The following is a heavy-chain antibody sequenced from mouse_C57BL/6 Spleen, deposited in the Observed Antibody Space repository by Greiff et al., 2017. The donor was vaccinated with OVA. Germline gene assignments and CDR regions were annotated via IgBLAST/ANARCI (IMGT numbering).Heavy chain of an antibody. J-gene: IGHJ2*01. CDR3: ARRLGFDY. CDR1: GYTFTDYY. V-gene: IGHV1-26*01. CDR2: LNPNTGGT. D-gene: IGHD4-1*01. Sequence: VQLQQSGPELVKPGASVKISCKASGYTFTDYYMNWVKQSHGKSLECLGDLNPNTGGTRYNQKFKGKATLTVDKSSSTAYMELRSLTSEDSAVYYCARRLGFDYWGQGTTLTVSS.